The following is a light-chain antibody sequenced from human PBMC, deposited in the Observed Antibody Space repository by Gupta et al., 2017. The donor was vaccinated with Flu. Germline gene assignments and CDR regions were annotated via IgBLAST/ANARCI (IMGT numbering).Light chain of an antibody. CDR2: EDD. V-gene: IGLV6-57*01. CDR1: SGSIASNF. CDR3: QSYDDTYV. Sequence: KTVIISCTRSSGSIASNFVQWYRQRPGSSPTTVVFEDDQRPSGVPDRFSGSIDTSSNSAFLSISGLMTEDEGDYYCQSYDDTYVFGTGTKVAVL. J-gene: IGLJ1*01.